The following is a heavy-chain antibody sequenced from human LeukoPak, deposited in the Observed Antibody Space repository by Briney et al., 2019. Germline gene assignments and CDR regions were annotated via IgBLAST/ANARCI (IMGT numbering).Heavy chain of an antibody. J-gene: IGHJ4*02. Sequence: SETLSLTCAVYGGSFSGYYWSWIRQPPGKGLEWIGEINHSGSTNYNPSLKSRVTISVDTSKNQFSLKLSSVTAADTAVYYCARVRCSGGSCYSDYWGQGTPVTVSS. CDR2: INHSGST. D-gene: IGHD2-15*01. V-gene: IGHV4-34*01. CDR3: ARVRCSGGSCYSDY. CDR1: GGSFSGYY.